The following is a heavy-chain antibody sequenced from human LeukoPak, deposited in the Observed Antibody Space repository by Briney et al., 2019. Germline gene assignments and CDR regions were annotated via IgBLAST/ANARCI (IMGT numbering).Heavy chain of an antibody. Sequence: SETLSLTCTVSGGSISSSSYYWGWIRQPPGKGLEWIGSIYYSGSTYYNSSLKSRVTISVDTSKNQFSLKLSSVTAADTAVYYCARVRGWLHNWFDPWGQGTLVTVSS. CDR1: GGSISSSSYY. CDR2: IYYSGST. D-gene: IGHD3-10*01. CDR3: ARVRGWLHNWFDP. J-gene: IGHJ5*02. V-gene: IGHV4-39*07.